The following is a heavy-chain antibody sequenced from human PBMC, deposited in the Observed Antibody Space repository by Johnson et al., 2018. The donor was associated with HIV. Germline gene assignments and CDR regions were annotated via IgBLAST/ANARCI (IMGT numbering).Heavy chain of an antibody. D-gene: IGHD1-26*01. CDR3: AKDQPHRIVGATEKLTFDI. J-gene: IGHJ3*02. V-gene: IGHV3-30*02. Sequence: QVQLVESGGGVVQPGGSLRLSCATSGFTFRNFGMHWVRQAPGKGLEWVSFIRYAGSNKYYADSVKGRFTISRDNSKKTLYLQMNSLRAEDTAVYYCAKDQPHRIVGATEKLTFDIWGQGTMVTVSS. CDR2: IRYAGSNK. CDR1: GFTFRNFG.